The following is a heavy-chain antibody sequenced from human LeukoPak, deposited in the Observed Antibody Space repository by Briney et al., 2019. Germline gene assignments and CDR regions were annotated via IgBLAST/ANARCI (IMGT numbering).Heavy chain of an antibody. V-gene: IGHV3-30*03. D-gene: IGHD3-22*01. CDR3: VIGKVKY. CDR1: GFTFSSYG. J-gene: IGHJ4*02. Sequence: PGRSLRLSCAASGFTFSSYGMHWVRQAPGKGLEWVAVISYDGSNKYYADSVKGRFTISRDNSKNTLYLQMNSLRAEDTAVYYCVIGKVKYWGQGTLVTVSS. CDR2: ISYDGSNK.